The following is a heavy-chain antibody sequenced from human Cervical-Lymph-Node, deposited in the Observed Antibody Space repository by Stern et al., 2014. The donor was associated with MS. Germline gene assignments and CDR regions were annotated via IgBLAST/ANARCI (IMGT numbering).Heavy chain of an antibody. CDR2: IYYRGSS. CDR1: GGSISSYY. D-gene: IGHD1-26*01. Sequence: VHLVESGPGLLKPSETLSLTCTVSGGSISSYYWSWIRQPPGKGLEWIGYIYYRGSSNSTPSLKSRVTISVDTSKNQFSLKLSSVSAADTAVYYCAFQGATSAFDIWGQGTLVTVSS. CDR3: AFQGATSAFDI. J-gene: IGHJ3*02. V-gene: IGHV4-59*08.